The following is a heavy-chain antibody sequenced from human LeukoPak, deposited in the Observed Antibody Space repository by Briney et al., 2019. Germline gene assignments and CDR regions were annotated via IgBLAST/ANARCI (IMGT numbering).Heavy chain of an antibody. CDR3: ARTHCEGDCFSAIRY. Sequence: PSGTLTLTCAVSGGSISSSNRWSWVRQPPGKGLEWIGEIYHSGSTNYNPSLQSRVTVSVDTSKNEFSLKVRSVTAADTAVYFCARTHCEGDCFSAIRYWGQGTPVTVSS. CDR1: GGSISSSNR. CDR2: IYHSGST. V-gene: IGHV4-4*02. J-gene: IGHJ4*02. D-gene: IGHD2-21*02.